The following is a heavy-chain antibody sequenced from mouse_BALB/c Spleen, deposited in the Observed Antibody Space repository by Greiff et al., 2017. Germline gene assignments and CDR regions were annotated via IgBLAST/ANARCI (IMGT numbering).Heavy chain of an antibody. CDR3: TRHGYYHYYAMDY. V-gene: IGHV1-5*01. CDR1: GYTFTSYW. J-gene: IGHJ4*01. Sequence: VQLKQSGTVLARPGASVKMSCKASGYTFTSYWMHWVKQRPGQGLEWIGAIYPGNSDTSYNQKFKGKAKLTAVTSTSTAYMELSSLTNEDSAVYYCTRHGYYHYYAMDYWGQGTSVTVSS. D-gene: IGHD2-3*01. CDR2: IYPGNSDT.